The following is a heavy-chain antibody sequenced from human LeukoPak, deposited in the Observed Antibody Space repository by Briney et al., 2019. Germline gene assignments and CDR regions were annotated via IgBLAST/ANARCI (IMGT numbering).Heavy chain of an antibody. D-gene: IGHD2-8*02. Sequence: GGSLRLSCAASRFTFSIYAMHSVRQAPGKGLEYVSAISDEGGSTYYANSVKGRFTISRDNSKNTLFLQMDSLRADDMAVYYCARVDSTGWDDAFDYWGQGALVTVSS. CDR3: ARVDSTGWDDAFDY. V-gene: IGHV3-64*01. CDR2: ISDEGGST. CDR1: RFTFSIYA. J-gene: IGHJ4*02.